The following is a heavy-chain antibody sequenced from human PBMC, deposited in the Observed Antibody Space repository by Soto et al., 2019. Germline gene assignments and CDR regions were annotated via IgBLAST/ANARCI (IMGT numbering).Heavy chain of an antibody. CDR1: GGSISSYY. Sequence: PSETLSLTCTVSGGSISSYYWSWIRQPPGKGLEWIGYIYYSGSTNYNPSLKSRVTISVDTSKNQFSLKLSSVTAADTAVYYCARTPLILEWLPNFDYWGQGTLVTVSS. D-gene: IGHD3-3*01. J-gene: IGHJ4*02. CDR3: ARTPLILEWLPNFDY. V-gene: IGHV4-59*08. CDR2: IYYSGST.